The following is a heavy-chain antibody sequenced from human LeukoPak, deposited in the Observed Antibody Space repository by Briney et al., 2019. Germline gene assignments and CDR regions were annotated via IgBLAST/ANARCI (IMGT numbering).Heavy chain of an antibody. J-gene: IGHJ4*02. D-gene: IGHD1-26*01. V-gene: IGHV4-59*08. CDR3: ARRSDSGSDDGEDYFDY. Sequence: PSETLSLTCTVSGGSISSYYWSWIRQPPGKGLEWIGYIYYSGSTNYHPSLKSRVTISVDTSKNQFSLKLTSVTAADTAVYFCARRSDSGSDDGEDYFDYWGQGTLVTVS. CDR1: GGSISSYY. CDR2: IYYSGST.